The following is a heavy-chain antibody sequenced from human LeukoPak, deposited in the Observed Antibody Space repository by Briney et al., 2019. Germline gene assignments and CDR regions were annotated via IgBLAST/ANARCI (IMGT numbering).Heavy chain of an antibody. CDR2: MNPNSGNT. CDR3: AREDYYDSGSNDY. J-gene: IGHJ4*02. CDR1: GYTFTSYD. D-gene: IGHD3-22*01. Sequence: ASVRVSCKASGYTFTSYDINWVRQATGQGLEWMGWMNPNSGNTAYAQKFQGRVTITRNTSISTAYMELSSLRSEDTAVYYCAREDYYDSGSNDYWGQGTLVTVSS. V-gene: IGHV1-8*03.